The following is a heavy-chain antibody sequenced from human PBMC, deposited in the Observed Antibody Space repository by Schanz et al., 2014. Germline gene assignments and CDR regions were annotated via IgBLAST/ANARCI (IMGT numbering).Heavy chain of an antibody. J-gene: IGHJ4*02. CDR3: VRLDVHDY. D-gene: IGHD3-16*01. CDR2: IGYDGSEK. V-gene: IGHV3-7*01. Sequence: EVQLVESGGGLVQPRGSLRLSCAASEFSFSSFGMNWVRQAPGKGLEWVANIGYDGSEKYYVDSVKGRFTISRDNAKNSLYLQMNSLTAEDTAVYYCVRLDVHDYWGQGTLVTVSA. CDR1: EFSFSSFG.